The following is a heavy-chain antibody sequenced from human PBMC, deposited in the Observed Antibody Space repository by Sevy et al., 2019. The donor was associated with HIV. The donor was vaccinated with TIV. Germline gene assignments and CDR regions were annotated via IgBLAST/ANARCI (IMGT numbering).Heavy chain of an antibody. Sequence: ASVKVSCKASGGTFSSYAISWVRQAPGQGHEWMGGIIPIFGTANYAQKFQGRVTITADESTSTAYMELSSLRSEDTAVYYCARDYGGNHNWFDPWGQGTLVTVSS. CDR1: GGTFSSYA. V-gene: IGHV1-69*13. J-gene: IGHJ5*02. CDR2: IIPIFGTA. D-gene: IGHD2-15*01. CDR3: ARDYGGNHNWFDP.